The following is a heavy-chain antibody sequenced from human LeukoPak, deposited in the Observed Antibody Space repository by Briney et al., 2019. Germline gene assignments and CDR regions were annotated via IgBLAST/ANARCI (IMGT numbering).Heavy chain of an antibody. CDR1: GFTFTNYA. CDR3: ARDPRGAAAGTDY. CDR2: ISYDGSNK. J-gene: IGHJ4*02. Sequence: GGSLRLSCAASGFTFTNYAIHWVRQAPGKGLEWVAVISYDGSNKYYADSAKGRFTISRDNSKNTLYLQMNSLRAEDTAVYYCARDPRGAAAGTDYWGQGTLVTVSS. V-gene: IGHV3-30-3*01. D-gene: IGHD6-13*01.